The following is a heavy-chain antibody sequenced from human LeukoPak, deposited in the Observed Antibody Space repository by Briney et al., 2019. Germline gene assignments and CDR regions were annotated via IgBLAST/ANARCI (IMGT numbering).Heavy chain of an antibody. Sequence: PGGSLRLSCAASGFTFSSYGMHWVRQAPGKGLEWVAVISDDGSNKIYADSVKGRFTISRDNSKNTLYLQMNSLRAEDTAVYYCAKEGIFGVVRSYMDVWGKGTTVTVSS. V-gene: IGHV3-30*18. J-gene: IGHJ6*03. D-gene: IGHD3-3*01. CDR3: AKEGIFGVVRSYMDV. CDR2: ISDDGSNK. CDR1: GFTFSSYG.